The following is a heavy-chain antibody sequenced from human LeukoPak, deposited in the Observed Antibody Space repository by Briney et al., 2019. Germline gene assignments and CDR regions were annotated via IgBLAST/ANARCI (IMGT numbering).Heavy chain of an antibody. V-gene: IGHV4-34*01. CDR1: GGSFSGYY. D-gene: IGHD5-12*01. Sequence: SETLSLTCAVYGGSFSGYYWSWIRQPPGKGLEWIGETNHSGSTNYNPSLKSQVTISVDTSKNQFSLKLSSVTAADTAVYYCARSIVATLDYWGQGTLVTVSS. CDR3: ARSIVATLDY. CDR2: TNHSGST. J-gene: IGHJ4*02.